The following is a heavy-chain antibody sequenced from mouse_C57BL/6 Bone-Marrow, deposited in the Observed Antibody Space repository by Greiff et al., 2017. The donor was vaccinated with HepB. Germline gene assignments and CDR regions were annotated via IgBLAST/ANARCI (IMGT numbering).Heavy chain of an antibody. CDR1: GYTFTSYW. J-gene: IGHJ2*01. CDR3: ARDGYSYYFGY. CDR2: IHPNSGST. Sequence: VQLQQPGAELVKPGASVKLSCKASGYTFTSYWMHWVKQRPGQGLEWIGMIHPNSGSTNYNEKFKSKATLTVDKSSSTAYMQLSSLTSEDSAVYYCARDGYSYYFGYWGQGTTLTVSS. D-gene: IGHD2-3*01. V-gene: IGHV1-64*01.